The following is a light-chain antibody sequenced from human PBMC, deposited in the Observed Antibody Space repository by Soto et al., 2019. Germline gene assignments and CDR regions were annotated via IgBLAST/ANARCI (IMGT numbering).Light chain of an antibody. Sequence: DVQMTQSPSTLSASVGDRVTITCRASQSISSWLAWYQQKPGKAPKLLIHQASTLESGVPSRFSGGGFGTEFTLTISSVQPGDFATYYCQQYTSYSYTFGQGTRLEIK. V-gene: IGKV1-5*03. J-gene: IGKJ2*01. CDR1: QSISSW. CDR3: QQYTSYSYT. CDR2: QAS.